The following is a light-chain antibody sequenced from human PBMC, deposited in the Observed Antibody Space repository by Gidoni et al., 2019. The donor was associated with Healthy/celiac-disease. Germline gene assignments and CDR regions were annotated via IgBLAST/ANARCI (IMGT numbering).Light chain of an antibody. CDR2: AAS. Sequence: DSQMTQSPSSLSASVGDRVTIACRASQSISSYLNWYQQKPGKAPKLLIYAASSLQSGIPSRFSGSGSGTDFTLTISSLQPEDFATYYCQQSYSTPQEFGQGTKVEIK. CDR1: QSISSY. CDR3: QQSYSTPQE. J-gene: IGKJ1*01. V-gene: IGKV1-39*01.